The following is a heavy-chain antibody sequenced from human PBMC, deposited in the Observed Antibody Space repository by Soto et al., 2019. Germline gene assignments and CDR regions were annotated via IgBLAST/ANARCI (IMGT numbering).Heavy chain of an antibody. Sequence: GGSLRLSCAASGFTFSSYAMSWVRQAPGKGLEWVSAISGSGGSTYYADSVKGRFTISRDNSKNTLYLQMNSLRAEDTAVYYCAKDRSYSSSWYYYYMDVWGKGTTVTVSS. CDR1: GFTFSSYA. D-gene: IGHD6-13*01. CDR2: ISGSGGST. J-gene: IGHJ6*03. V-gene: IGHV3-23*01. CDR3: AKDRSYSSSWYYYYMDV.